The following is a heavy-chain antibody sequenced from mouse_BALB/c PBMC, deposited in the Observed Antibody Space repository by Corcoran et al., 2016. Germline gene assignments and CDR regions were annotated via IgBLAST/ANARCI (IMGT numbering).Heavy chain of an antibody. CDR2: IDPANGNT. CDR1: GFNIKDTY. CDR3: ARKYGNLDYAMDY. D-gene: IGHD2-10*02. V-gene: IGHV14-3*02. J-gene: IGHJ4*01. Sequence: EVQLQQSGAELVKPGASVKLSCTASGFNIKDTYMHWVKQRPEQGLEWIGRIDPANGNTKYDPKFQGKATITADTSSNTAYLQLGSLTSEDTAVYYCARKYGNLDYAMDYWGQGTSVTVSS.